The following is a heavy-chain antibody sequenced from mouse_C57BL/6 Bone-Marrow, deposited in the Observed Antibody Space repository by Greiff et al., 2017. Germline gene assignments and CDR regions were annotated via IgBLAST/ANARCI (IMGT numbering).Heavy chain of an antibody. J-gene: IGHJ1*03. CDR2: IFPGSGST. V-gene: IGHV1-75*01. Sequence: QVQLQQSGPELVKPGASVKISCKASGYTFTDYYINWVKQRPGQGLEWIGWIFPGSGSTYYNEKFKGKATLTVDKSSSTAYMLLSSLTSEDSAVYFCARHFTTVVARYFDVWGTGTTVTVSS. CDR3: ARHFTTVVARYFDV. CDR1: GYTFTDYY. D-gene: IGHD1-1*01.